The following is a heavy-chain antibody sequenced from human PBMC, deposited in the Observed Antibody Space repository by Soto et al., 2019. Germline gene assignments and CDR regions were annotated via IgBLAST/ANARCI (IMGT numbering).Heavy chain of an antibody. CDR2: TYYRSKWYY. V-gene: IGHV6-1*01. J-gene: IGHJ4*02. Sequence: PSQPLSLTCAISGDSVSSNSATWNLIRQSPSRGLKWLGRTYYRSKWYYDYAVSVKSRITINPDTSKNQFSLQLNSVTPEDTAVYYCARDPVTAADYFDYWGPGTLVTVSS. D-gene: IGHD6-13*01. CDR3: ARDPVTAADYFDY. CDR1: GDSVSSNSAT.